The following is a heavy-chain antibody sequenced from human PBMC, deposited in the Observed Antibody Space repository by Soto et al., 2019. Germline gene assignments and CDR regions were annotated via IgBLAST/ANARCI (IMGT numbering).Heavy chain of an antibody. J-gene: IGHJ4*02. V-gene: IGHV4-59*01. D-gene: IGHD6-19*01. CDR2: IYYSGST. Sequence: SETLSLTCTVSGGSISSYYWSWIRQPPGKGLEWIGYIYYSGSTNYNPSLKSRVTITKDTSKNQVVLTMTNMDPVDTATYYCAHRPSGWYLFDYWGQGTLVTVSS. CDR1: GGSISSYY. CDR3: AHRPSGWYLFDY.